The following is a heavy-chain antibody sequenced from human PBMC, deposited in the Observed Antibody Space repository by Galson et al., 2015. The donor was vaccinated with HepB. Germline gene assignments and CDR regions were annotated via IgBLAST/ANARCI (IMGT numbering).Heavy chain of an antibody. Sequence: SLRLSCAASGFTFSSYSMNWVRQAPGKGLEWVSSISSSSSYIYYADSVKGRFTISRDNAKNSLYLQMNSLRAEDTAVYYCAREGTSMIVVVNDAFDIWGQGTMVTVSS. CDR3: AREGTSMIVVVNDAFDI. D-gene: IGHD3-22*01. J-gene: IGHJ3*02. CDR1: GFTFSSYS. V-gene: IGHV3-21*03. CDR2: ISSSSSYI.